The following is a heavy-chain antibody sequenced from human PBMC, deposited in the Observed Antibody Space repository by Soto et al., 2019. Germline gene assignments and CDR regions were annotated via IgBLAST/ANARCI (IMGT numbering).Heavy chain of an antibody. Sequence: QVQLVESGGGVVQPGRSLRLSCAASGFTFSSYGMHWVRKAPGKGLEWVAVISYDGSNKYYADSVKGRFTISRDNSKNTLYLQMNSLRAEDTAVYYCAKDQVLDLIQRERRGGGDPAFAYCGQGPLVPVSS. CDR2: ISYDGSNK. CDR1: GFTFSSYG. D-gene: IGHD1-1*01. V-gene: IGHV3-30*18. CDR3: AKDQVLDLIQRERRGGGDPAFAY. J-gene: IGHJ4*02.